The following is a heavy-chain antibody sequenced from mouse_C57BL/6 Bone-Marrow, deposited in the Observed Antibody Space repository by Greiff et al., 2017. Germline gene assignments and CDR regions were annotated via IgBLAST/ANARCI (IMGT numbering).Heavy chain of an antibody. Sequence: VQGVESGAELARPGASVKMSCKASGYTFTSYTLHWVKQRPGQGLEWIGYLNPSSGYTKYNQKFKDKATLTADKSSSTAYMQLSSLTSEDSAVYYCARDYGSSLNWYFDVWGTGTTVTVSS. CDR3: ARDYGSSLNWYFDV. D-gene: IGHD1-1*01. V-gene: IGHV1-4*01. CDR1: GYTFTSYT. CDR2: LNPSSGYT. J-gene: IGHJ1*03.